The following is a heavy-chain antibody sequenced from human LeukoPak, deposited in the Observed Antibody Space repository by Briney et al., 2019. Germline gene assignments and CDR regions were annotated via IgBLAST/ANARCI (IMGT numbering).Heavy chain of an antibody. CDR2: INPSGGST. J-gene: IGHJ6*02. CDR1: GYTFTSYY. Sequence: ASVKVSCMASGYTFTSYYMHWVRQAPGQGLEWMGIINPSGGSTSYAQKFQGRVTMTRDTSTSTVYMELSSLRSEDTAVYYCARDCTNGVCYIGSYGMDVWGQGTTVTVSS. CDR3: ARDCTNGVCYIGSYGMDV. D-gene: IGHD2-8*01. V-gene: IGHV1-46*01.